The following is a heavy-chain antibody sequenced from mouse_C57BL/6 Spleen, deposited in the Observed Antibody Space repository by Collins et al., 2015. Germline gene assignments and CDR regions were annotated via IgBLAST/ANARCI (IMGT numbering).Heavy chain of an antibody. Sequence: EYMGYISYSGSTYYNPSLKSRISITRDTSKNQYYLQLNSVTTEDTATYYCARRALADPYYFDYWGQGTTLTVSS. CDR2: ISYSGST. J-gene: IGHJ2*01. D-gene: IGHD3-3*01. V-gene: IGHV3-8*01. CDR3: ARRALADPYYFDY.